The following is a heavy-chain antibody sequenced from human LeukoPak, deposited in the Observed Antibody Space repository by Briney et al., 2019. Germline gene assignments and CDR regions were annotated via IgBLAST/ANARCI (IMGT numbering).Heavy chain of an antibody. J-gene: IGHJ4*02. CDR3: ARPYCSGGSCYSFSFDY. Sequence: GESLKISCKGSGYSFTSYWIGWVRQMPGKGLEWMGIIYPGDSDTRYSPSFQGQVTISADESISTAYLQWSSLRASDTAMYYCARPYCSGGSCYSFSFDYWGQGTLVTVSS. D-gene: IGHD2-15*01. CDR2: IYPGDSDT. V-gene: IGHV5-51*01. CDR1: GYSFTSYW.